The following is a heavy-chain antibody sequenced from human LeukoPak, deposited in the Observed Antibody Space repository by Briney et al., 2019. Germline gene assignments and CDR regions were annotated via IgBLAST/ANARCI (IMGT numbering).Heavy chain of an antibody. D-gene: IGHD3-22*01. CDR3: ARSPRDSRDWTGSLDY. V-gene: IGHV3-30*03. CDR2: ISYSGSVQ. CDR1: GFTFNNFG. J-gene: IGHJ4*02. Sequence: GGSLSLSCAASGFTFNNFGMHWVRQAPGKGLEWVSVISYSGSVQFYAGSVKGRFTISRDGSKNTVYLQMNSLRVEDTAVYFCARSPRDSRDWTGSLDYWGQGALVTVSS.